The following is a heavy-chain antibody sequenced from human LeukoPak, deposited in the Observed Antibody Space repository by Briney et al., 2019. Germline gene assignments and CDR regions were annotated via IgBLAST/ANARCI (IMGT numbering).Heavy chain of an antibody. D-gene: IGHD4/OR15-4a*01. CDR2: ISGSGGST. V-gene: IGHV3-23*01. J-gene: IGHJ4*02. Sequence: GGSLRLSCAASGFTFSSYAMSWVRQAPGKGLEWVSAISGSGGSTYYADSVRGRFTISRDNSKNTLYLQMNSLRVEDTAVYFCARDPGAFPYFFDSWGQGTLVTVSS. CDR3: ARDPGAFPYFFDS. CDR1: GFTFSSYA.